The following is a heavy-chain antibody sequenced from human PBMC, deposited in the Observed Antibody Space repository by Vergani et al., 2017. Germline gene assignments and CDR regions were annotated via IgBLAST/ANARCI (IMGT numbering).Heavy chain of an antibody. J-gene: IGHJ6*02. CDR1: GGSFSGYY. CDR2: INHSGST. V-gene: IGHV4-34*01. Sequence: QVQLQQWGAGLLKPSETLSLTCAVYGGSFSGYYWSWIRQPPGKGLEWIGEINHSGSTNYNPSLKSRVTISVDTSKNQFSLKLSSVTAADTAVYYCARGSSGQLGAYGMDVWGQGTTVTVS. CDR3: ARGSSGQLGAYGMDV. D-gene: IGHD6-13*01.